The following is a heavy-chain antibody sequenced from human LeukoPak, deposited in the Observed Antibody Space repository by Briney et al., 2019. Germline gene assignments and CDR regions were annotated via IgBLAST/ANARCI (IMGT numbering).Heavy chain of an antibody. CDR3: AKDGSMPWGYYMDV. J-gene: IGHJ6*03. Sequence: GGSLRLSCAASGFTFSSYGMHWVRQAPGKGLEWVAVISYDGSNKYYADSVKGRFTISRDNSKNTLYLQMNSLRAEDTAVYYCAKDGSMPWGYYMDVWGKGTTVTIS. CDR2: ISYDGSNK. CDR1: GFTFSSYG. V-gene: IGHV3-30*18. D-gene: IGHD2/OR15-2a*01.